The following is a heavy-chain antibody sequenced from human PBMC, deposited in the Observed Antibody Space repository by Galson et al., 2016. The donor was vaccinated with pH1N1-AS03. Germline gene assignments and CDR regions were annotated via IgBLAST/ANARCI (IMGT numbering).Heavy chain of an antibody. D-gene: IGHD4-23*01. J-gene: IGHJ3*02. CDR2: IYSGGST. Sequence: SLRLSCAASGFTVSSKYMSWVRQAPEKGLEWVSSIYSGGSTYYADSVKGRFTISRDNSKATLFLQMSSLRPEDTAVYYCASVTSAWTTVGAFGIWGQGTMVTVSS. CDR3: ASVTSAWTTVGAFGI. V-gene: IGHV3-66*02. CDR1: GFTVSSKY.